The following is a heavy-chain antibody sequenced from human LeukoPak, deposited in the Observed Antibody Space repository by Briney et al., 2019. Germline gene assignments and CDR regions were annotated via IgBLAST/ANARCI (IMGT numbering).Heavy chain of an antibody. D-gene: IGHD3-22*01. V-gene: IGHV4-30-4*01. CDR1: GGSIGDGGYF. CDR2: TFYSGSA. Sequence: SETLSLTCTVSGGSIGDGGYFWSWIRQPPGKGLEWIGYTFYSGSAYYNPSLKSRLTISIDTSKNQFSLKLRSVTAADTAVYYCATYYYDSSGSPAYYFDFWGQGTLVAVSS. CDR3: ATYYYDSSGSPAYYFDF. J-gene: IGHJ4*02.